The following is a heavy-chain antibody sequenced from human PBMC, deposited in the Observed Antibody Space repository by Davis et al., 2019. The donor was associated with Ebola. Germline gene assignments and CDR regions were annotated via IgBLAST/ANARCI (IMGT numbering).Heavy chain of an antibody. Sequence: GESLKISCAASGFTVSSNYMSWVCQAPGKGLEWVSVIYSGGSTYYADSVKGRFTISRDNSKNTLYRQMNSLRAEDTAVYYCAGGGWGITMIVYFDYWGQGTLVTVSS. J-gene: IGHJ4*02. CDR3: AGGGWGITMIVYFDY. CDR1: GFTVSSNY. V-gene: IGHV3-66*01. D-gene: IGHD3-22*01. CDR2: IYSGGST.